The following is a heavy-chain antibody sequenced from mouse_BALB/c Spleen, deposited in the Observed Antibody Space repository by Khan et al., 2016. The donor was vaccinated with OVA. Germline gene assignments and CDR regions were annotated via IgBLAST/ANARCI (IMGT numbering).Heavy chain of an antibody. CDR1: GFSLTDYG. Sequence: VQLQESGPGLVAPSQSLSITCTVSGFSLTDYGVSWIRQPPGRGLEWLGVIWGGGITYYNSALRSRLSISKDNSKSQVFLKMNSLQTNDTSMYDCAKHLILSPYYFDYWGQGTTLTVSS. V-gene: IGHV2-6-5*01. CDR2: IWGGGIT. J-gene: IGHJ2*01. CDR3: AKHLILSPYYFDY.